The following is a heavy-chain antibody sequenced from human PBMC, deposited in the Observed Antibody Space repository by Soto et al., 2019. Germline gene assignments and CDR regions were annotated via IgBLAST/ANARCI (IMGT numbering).Heavy chain of an antibody. CDR1: GFTFDDYA. CDR3: AKGHYYYERSVGGDY. D-gene: IGHD3-22*01. J-gene: IGHJ4*02. Sequence: VQLVESGGGLVQPGRSLRLSCAASGFTFDDYAMHWVRQAPGKGLEWVSGISWNSGSIGYADSVKGRFTISSDNGKNSLYLQINRLRAEDTALYYCAKGHYYYERSVGGDYWGQGTLVTV. V-gene: IGHV3-9*01. CDR2: ISWNSGSI.